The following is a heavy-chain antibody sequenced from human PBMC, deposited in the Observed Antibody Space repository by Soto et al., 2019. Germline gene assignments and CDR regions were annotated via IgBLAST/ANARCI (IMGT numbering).Heavy chain of an antibody. D-gene: IGHD2-15*01. J-gene: IGHJ4*02. Sequence: PSETLSLTCTVSGGSISSGGFYWSWVRQLPGKGLECIGYIHHSGSTYYNPSLQSRLTISVDTSNNDFSLKLNSLTAADTAVYYCARLGRYCRSSGCFGTYFDYWGQGTLVTVSS. CDR2: IHHSGST. CDR1: GGSISSGGFY. V-gene: IGHV4-31*03. CDR3: ARLGRYCRSSGCFGTYFDY.